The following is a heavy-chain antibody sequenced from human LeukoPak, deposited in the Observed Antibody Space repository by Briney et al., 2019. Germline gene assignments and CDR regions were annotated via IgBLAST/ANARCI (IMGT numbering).Heavy chain of an antibody. Sequence: GGSLRLSCAASGYTFSSFTLSWVRQAPGKGLEWVSVISASGGSAYYADSVKGRFTISRDNSKDTLYLQMNSLRAEDTAVYYCARDKRNSYGYDNWGQGTLVTVSS. D-gene: IGHD5-18*01. V-gene: IGHV3-23*01. CDR2: ISASGGSA. J-gene: IGHJ4*02. CDR1: GYTFSSFT. CDR3: ARDKRNSYGYDN.